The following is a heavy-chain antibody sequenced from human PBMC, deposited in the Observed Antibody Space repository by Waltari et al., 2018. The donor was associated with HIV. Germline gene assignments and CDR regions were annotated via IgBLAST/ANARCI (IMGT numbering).Heavy chain of an antibody. CDR1: GYTFTGYY. CDR2: INPNSGGT. D-gene: IGHD1-7*01. CDR3: ARDRARTTDYYYYGMDV. V-gene: IGHV1-2*02. Sequence: QVQLVQSGAEVKKPGASVKVSCKASGYTFTGYYMHWVRQAPGQGLEWMGWINPNSGGTNDAQKFQGRVTMTRDTSISTAYRELSRLRSDDTAVYYCARDRARTTDYYYYGMDVWGQGTTVTVSS. J-gene: IGHJ6*02.